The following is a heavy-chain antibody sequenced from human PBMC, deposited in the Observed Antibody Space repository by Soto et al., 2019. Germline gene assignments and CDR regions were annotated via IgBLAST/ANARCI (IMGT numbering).Heavy chain of an antibody. CDR1: GYTFTSYD. D-gene: IGHD3-3*01. CDR3: ARGYDFWSGYYTGYGYFQH. J-gene: IGHJ1*01. V-gene: IGHV1-8*01. CDR2: MNPNSGNT. Sequence: QVQLVQSGAEVKKPGASVKVSCKASGYTFTSYDINWVRQATGQGLEWMGWMNPNSGNTGYAQKFQGRVNMTRNTSISTAYMELSSLRSEDTAVYYCARGYDFWSGYYTGYGYFQHWGQGTLVTVSS.